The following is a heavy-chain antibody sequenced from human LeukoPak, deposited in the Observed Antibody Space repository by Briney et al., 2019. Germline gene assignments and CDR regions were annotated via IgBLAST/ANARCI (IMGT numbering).Heavy chain of an antibody. Sequence: GGSLRLSCSASGFTFSSYAMHWVREAPGKGLEYVSAISSSGGSTYYADSVKGRFTISRDNSKNTLYLQMSSLRAEDTAVYYCRTGSGMGTFDYWGQGTLVTVSS. CDR1: GFTFSSYA. J-gene: IGHJ4*02. CDR2: ISSSGGST. D-gene: IGHD3-10*01. V-gene: IGHV3-64D*06. CDR3: RTGSGMGTFDY.